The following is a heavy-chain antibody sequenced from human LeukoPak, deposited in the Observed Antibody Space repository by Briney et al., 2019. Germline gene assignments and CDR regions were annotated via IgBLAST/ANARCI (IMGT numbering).Heavy chain of an antibody. J-gene: IGHJ4*02. Sequence: AGGSLRLSCAASGFTFSRYSMNWVRQAPGKGLEWVSYISSSSRTKYYADSVKGRFTISRDYAKNSLYLQMNSLRVEDTAVYYCAKVAKYYYGPETYYFFEQWGQGTPVTASS. D-gene: IGHD3-10*01. V-gene: IGHV3-48*04. CDR3: AKVAKYYYGPETYYFFEQ. CDR1: GFTFSRYS. CDR2: ISSSSRTK.